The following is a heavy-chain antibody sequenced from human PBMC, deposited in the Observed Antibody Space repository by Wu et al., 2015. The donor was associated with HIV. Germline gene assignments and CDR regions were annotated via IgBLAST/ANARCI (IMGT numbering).Heavy chain of an antibody. CDR2: INPSGGST. CDR3: ARNTDSVATSLYSLGV. V-gene: IGHV1-46*02. D-gene: IGHD5-12*01. CDR1: GFTFNNKY. Sequence: QVKLVQSGAEVKKPGASVKVSCKASGFTFNNKYIHWVRRAPGQGLEWMGIINPSGGSTSYAEKFQGRVTMTRDTSTSTVYMELSSLKSEDTAVYYCARNTDSVATSLYSLGVWGQGTVVTVSS. J-gene: IGHJ6*02.